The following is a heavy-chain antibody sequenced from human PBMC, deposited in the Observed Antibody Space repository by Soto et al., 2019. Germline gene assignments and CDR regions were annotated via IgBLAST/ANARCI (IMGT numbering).Heavy chain of an antibody. Sequence: GSLRLSCAGSGFAFSGSTIHWVRKASGKGLEWVGRIRSKANSYATAYAASVKGRFIISRDDSKTTAYLQMSSLKIEDTAVYYCFRENHCPYRCTHVWDPGTTGTLSS. CDR3: FRENHCPYRCTHV. J-gene: IGHJ6*02. CDR2: IRSKANSYAT. D-gene: IGHD1-1*01. V-gene: IGHV3-73*01. CDR1: GFAFSGST.